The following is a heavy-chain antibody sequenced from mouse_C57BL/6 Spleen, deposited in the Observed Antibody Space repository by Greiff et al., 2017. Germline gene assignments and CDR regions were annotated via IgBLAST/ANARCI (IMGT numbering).Heavy chain of an antibody. J-gene: IGHJ3*01. Sequence: EVKLMESGPGLVKPSQSLSLTCSVTGYSITSGYYWNWIRQFPGNKLEWLGYISYDGSNNYNPSLKNRISITRDTSKNQFCLKLNSVTPEDTATYYCARASSGYWFAYWGQGTLVTVSA. CDR2: ISYDGSN. CDR1: GYSITSGYY. V-gene: IGHV3-6*01. D-gene: IGHD3-2*02. CDR3: ARASSGYWFAY.